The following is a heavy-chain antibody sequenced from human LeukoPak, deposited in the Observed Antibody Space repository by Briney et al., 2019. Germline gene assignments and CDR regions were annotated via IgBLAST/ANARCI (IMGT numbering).Heavy chain of an antibody. D-gene: IGHD3-10*01. V-gene: IGHV1-8*01. CDR3: ARGRMVRGVIIWRNWFDP. Sequence: ASVKVSRKASGYTFNSYDINWVRQATGQGLEWMGWMNPSSGNTGYAQKFQGRVTMTRNTSISTAYMELSSLRSEDTAVYYCARGRMVRGVIIWRNWFDPWGQGTLVTVSS. CDR1: GYTFNSYD. J-gene: IGHJ5*02. CDR2: MNPSSGNT.